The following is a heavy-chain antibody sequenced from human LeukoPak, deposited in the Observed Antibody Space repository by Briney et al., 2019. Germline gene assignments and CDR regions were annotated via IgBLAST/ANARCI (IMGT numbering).Heavy chain of an antibody. Sequence: SETLSLTCVVYGGSFSGYYWSWIRQPPGKGLEWIGEINHSGSTNYNPSLKSRVTISVDTSKNQFSLKLSSVTAADTAVYYCARAGYYYDSSGSNWFDPWGQGTLVTVSS. CDR1: GGSFSGYY. CDR2: INHSGST. CDR3: ARAGYYYDSSGSNWFDP. D-gene: IGHD3-22*01. V-gene: IGHV4-34*01. J-gene: IGHJ5*02.